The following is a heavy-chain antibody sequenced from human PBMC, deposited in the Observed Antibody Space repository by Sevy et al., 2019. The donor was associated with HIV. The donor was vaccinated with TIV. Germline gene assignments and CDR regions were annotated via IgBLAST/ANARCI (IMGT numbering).Heavy chain of an antibody. CDR3: ARGKVLFDY. J-gene: IGHJ4*02. V-gene: IGHV4-59*01. Sequence: SETLSLTCTVSGGSFSSYYWSWIRQPPGKGLEWIGYIYYNGSTNSNPSLRGRFTISAHTSKNQLSLKLKSATTADTAMYYCARGKVLFDYWSQGTLVTVSS. CDR1: GGSFSSYY. CDR2: IYYNGST. D-gene: IGHD3-10*01.